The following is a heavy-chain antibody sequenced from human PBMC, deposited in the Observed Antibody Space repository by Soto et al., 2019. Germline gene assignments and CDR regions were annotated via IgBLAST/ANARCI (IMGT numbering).Heavy chain of an antibody. J-gene: IGHJ4*02. V-gene: IGHV4-59*11. Sequence: PSETLSLTCTVSGGSISDHYYMWIRQSPGKGLEYIGYIHNGGSTNYNPSLKSRVTISVDTSKNQFSLKLSSVTAADTAVYYCARAVAAAGTVREDYWGQGTLVTSPQ. CDR3: ARAVAAAGTVREDY. CDR2: IHNGGST. CDR1: GGSISDHY. D-gene: IGHD6-13*01.